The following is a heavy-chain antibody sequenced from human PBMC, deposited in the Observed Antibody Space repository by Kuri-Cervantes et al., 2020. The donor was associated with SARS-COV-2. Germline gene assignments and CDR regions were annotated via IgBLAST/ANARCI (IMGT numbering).Heavy chain of an antibody. D-gene: IGHD5-24*01. V-gene: IGHV1-69*06. Sequence: SVKVSCKASGGTFSGYAISWVRQAPGQGLEWMGGIIPIFGTANYAQKFQGRVTITADKSTSTAYMELSSLRSEDTAVYYCARFSSQEDGYNSGNYWGQGTLVTVSS. J-gene: IGHJ4*02. CDR3: ARFSSQEDGYNSGNY. CDR1: GGTFSGYA. CDR2: IIPIFGTA.